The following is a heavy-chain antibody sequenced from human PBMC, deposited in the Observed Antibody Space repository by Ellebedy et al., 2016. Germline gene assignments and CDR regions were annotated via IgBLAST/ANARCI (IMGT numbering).Heavy chain of an antibody. Sequence: GESLKISCAASGFTFTSSFMHWVRQAPGKGLVWVSRINGDATSTTYADPAKGRFTISRDNAKNTLYLEMNSLRDEDTAVYYCARGPAGYYGMDVWGQGTTVTVSS. CDR3: ARGPAGYYGMDV. V-gene: IGHV3-74*01. J-gene: IGHJ6*02. CDR1: GFTFTSSF. CDR2: INGDATST. D-gene: IGHD1-14*01.